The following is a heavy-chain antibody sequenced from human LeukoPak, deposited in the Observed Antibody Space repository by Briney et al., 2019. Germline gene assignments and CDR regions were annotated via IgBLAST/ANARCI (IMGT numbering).Heavy chain of an antibody. V-gene: IGHV4-34*01. CDR3: ARGISAGGRIYCSSTSCYTSWFDP. D-gene: IGHD2-2*02. J-gene: IGHJ5*02. CDR2: INHSGST. Sequence: PSETLSLTCTVSGGSISSYYSSWIRQPPGKGLEWIGEINHSGSTNYNPSLKSRVTISVDTSKNQFSLKLSSVTAADTAVYYCARGISAGGRIYCSSTSCYTSWFDPWGQGTLVTVSS. CDR1: GGSISSYY.